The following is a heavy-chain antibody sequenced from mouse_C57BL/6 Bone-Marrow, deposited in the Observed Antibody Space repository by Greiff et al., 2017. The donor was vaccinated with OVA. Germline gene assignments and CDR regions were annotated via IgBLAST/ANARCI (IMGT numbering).Heavy chain of an antibody. CDR2: ISDGGSYT. J-gene: IGHJ2*01. V-gene: IGHV5-4*01. D-gene: IGHD2-5*01. CDR3: ARDPFYYNKPYFDY. CDR1: GFTFSSYA. Sequence: EVHLVESGGGLVKPGGSLKLSCAASGFTFSSYAMSWVRQTPEKRLVWVATISDGGSYTYYPDNVKGRFTISRDNAKNNLYLQMSHLKSEDTAMYYCARDPFYYNKPYFDYWGQGTTLTVSS.